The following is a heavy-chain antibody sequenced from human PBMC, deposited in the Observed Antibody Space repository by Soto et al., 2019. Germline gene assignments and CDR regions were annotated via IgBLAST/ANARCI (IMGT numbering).Heavy chain of an antibody. CDR2: ISSSGSTI. CDR3: ARGGGIAARFYYYYGMDV. J-gene: IGHJ6*02. V-gene: IGHV3-48*03. D-gene: IGHD6-6*01. Sequence: GGSLRLSCAASGFTFSSYEMNWVRQAPGKGLEWVSYISSSGSTIYYADSVKGRFTISRDNAKNSLYLQMSSLRAEDTAVYYCARGGGIAARFYYYYGMDVWGQGTTVTVSS. CDR1: GFTFSSYE.